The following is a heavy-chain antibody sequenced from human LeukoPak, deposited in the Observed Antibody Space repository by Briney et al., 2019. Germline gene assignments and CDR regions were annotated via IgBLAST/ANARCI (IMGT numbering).Heavy chain of an antibody. CDR3: ARASGSLDY. J-gene: IGHJ4*02. V-gene: IGHV4-61*02. CDR2: IYTSGST. Sequence: SETLSLTCTVSGGSISSGSYYWSWIRQPAGMGLEWIGRIYTSGSTNYNPSPKSRVTISVDSSKNQFSLKLSSVTAADTAVYYCARASGSLDYWGQGTLVTVSS. CDR1: GGSISSGSYY. D-gene: IGHD1-26*01.